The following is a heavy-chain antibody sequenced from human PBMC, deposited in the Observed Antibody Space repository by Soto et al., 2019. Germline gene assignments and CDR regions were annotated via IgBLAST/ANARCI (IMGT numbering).Heavy chain of an antibody. Sequence: GGSLRLSCVASGFTFNNYAMSWVRQAPGKGLEWVSAISGGITYYADSVKGRFTISRDNSKNTLFLQMTSLRVEDTAVYYCATCIGGDCYSDYWGQGALVTVS. CDR2: ISGGIT. CDR1: GFTFNNYA. J-gene: IGHJ4*02. D-gene: IGHD2-21*02. V-gene: IGHV3-23*01. CDR3: ATCIGGDCYSDY.